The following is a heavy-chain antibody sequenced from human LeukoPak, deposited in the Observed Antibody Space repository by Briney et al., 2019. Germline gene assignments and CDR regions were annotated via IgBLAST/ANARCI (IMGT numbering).Heavy chain of an antibody. V-gene: IGHV4-30-4*01. CDR1: GGSISRGDYY. J-gene: IGHJ4*02. Sequence: PSQTLSLTCTVSGGSISRGDYYWSWIRQPPGKGLEWIGYIYYSGSTYYNPSLKSRVTISVDTSKNQFSLKLSSVTAADTAVYYCARVGSGSSISIFDYWGQGTLVTVSS. CDR2: IYYSGST. D-gene: IGHD6-6*01. CDR3: ARVGSGSSISIFDY.